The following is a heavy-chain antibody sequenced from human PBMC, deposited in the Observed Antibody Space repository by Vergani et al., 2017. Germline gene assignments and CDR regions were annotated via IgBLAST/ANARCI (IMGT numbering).Heavy chain of an antibody. Sequence: QVQLVQSGAEVKKPGASVKVSCKASGYTFTSYGISWVRQAPGQGLEWMGWISAYNGNTNYAQKLQGRGTMTTDTSTSTAYMELRSLRSDDTAVYYCARDRPQLLSNDYGNAFDIWGQGTMVTVSS. CDR1: GYTFTSYG. CDR2: ISAYNGNT. J-gene: IGHJ3*02. D-gene: IGHD2-2*01. V-gene: IGHV1-18*01. CDR3: ARDRPQLLSNDYGNAFDI.